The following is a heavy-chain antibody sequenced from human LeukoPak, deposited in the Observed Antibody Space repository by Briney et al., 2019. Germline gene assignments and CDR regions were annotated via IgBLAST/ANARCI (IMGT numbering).Heavy chain of an antibody. CDR3: ARLQRITMVRGVIDNWFDP. D-gene: IGHD3-10*01. CDR1: GGTFISYA. CDR2: IIPIFGTA. Sequence: SVKVSCKASGGTFISYAISWVRQAPGQGLEWMGGIIPIFGTANYAQKFQGRVTITADESTSTAYMELRSLRSDDTAVYYCARLQRITMVRGVIDNWFDPWGQGTLVTVSS. J-gene: IGHJ5*02. V-gene: IGHV1-69*13.